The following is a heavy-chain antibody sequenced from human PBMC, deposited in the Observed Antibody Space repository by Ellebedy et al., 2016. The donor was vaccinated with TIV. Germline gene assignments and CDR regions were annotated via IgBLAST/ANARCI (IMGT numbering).Heavy chain of an antibody. J-gene: IGHJ4*02. CDR2: ISWNSGSI. V-gene: IGHV3-9*01. D-gene: IGHD6-19*01. CDR1: GFTFDDYA. CDR3: ARGRAGWRFEY. Sequence: GGSLRLSXAASGFTFDDYAMHWVRQAPGKGLEWVSGISWNSGSIGYADSVKGRFTISRDNAKNSLYLQMNSLRAEDTAVYYCARGRAGWRFEYWGQGTLVTVSS.